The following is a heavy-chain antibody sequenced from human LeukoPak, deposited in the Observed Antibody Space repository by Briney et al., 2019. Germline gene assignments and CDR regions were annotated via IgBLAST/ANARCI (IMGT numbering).Heavy chain of an antibody. V-gene: IGHV3-21*01. CDR2: ISSSSSYT. Sequence: KPGGSLRLSCAASGFTFSSYSMNWVRQAPGKGLEWVSSISSSSSYTYYADSVKGRFTISRDNAKNSLYLQMNSLRAEDTAVYYCARSGWRYCSSTSCYSWFDPWGQGTLVTVSS. CDR3: ARSGWRYCSSTSCYSWFDP. CDR1: GFTFSSYS. J-gene: IGHJ5*02. D-gene: IGHD2-2*02.